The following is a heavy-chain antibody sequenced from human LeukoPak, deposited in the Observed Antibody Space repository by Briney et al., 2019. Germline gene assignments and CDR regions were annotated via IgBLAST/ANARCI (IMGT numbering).Heavy chain of an antibody. J-gene: IGHJ4*02. CDR1: GFSFSNHW. V-gene: IGHV3-74*03. CDR3: TRDVSQSSSWYGEFDY. D-gene: IGHD6-13*01. Sequence: GGSLRLSCAASGFSFSNHWMHWVRHVPGKGLVWVSRINSDGSSTTYADSVKGRFTISRDNAKNTLYLQMNSLRDEDTAVYYCTRDVSQSSSWYGEFDYWGQGTQVTVPS. CDR2: INSDGSST.